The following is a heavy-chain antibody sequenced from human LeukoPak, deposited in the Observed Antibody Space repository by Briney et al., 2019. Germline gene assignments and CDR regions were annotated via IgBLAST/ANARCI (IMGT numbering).Heavy chain of an antibody. V-gene: IGHV3-30*18. J-gene: IGHJ3*01. CDR2: ISYDGSNK. CDR1: GFTFSSYA. Sequence: GSLSLSCAASGFTFSSYAMHWVRPAPGKGLEWVAVISYDGSNKYYADSVKGRFTISRDNSKNTLYLQMNSLSAEDTAVYYCAKFFTGEYVRAFDVWGQGTMVTVSS. CDR3: AKFFTGEYVRAFDV. D-gene: IGHD3-10*02.